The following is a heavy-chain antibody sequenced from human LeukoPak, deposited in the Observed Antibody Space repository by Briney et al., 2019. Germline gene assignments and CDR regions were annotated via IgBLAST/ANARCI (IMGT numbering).Heavy chain of an antibody. Sequence: GSLRLSCAASGFTFSTSWMHWVGQAPGKGLVWVSRINGDGSTTGYADSVKGRFTICRDNTKNRLYLHRNSLRGEDKAVYYCASSSISAAPFDPWGQGTLVTVSS. V-gene: IGHV3-74*01. J-gene: IGHJ5*02. D-gene: IGHD6-13*01. CDR2: INGDGSTT. CDR3: ASSSISAAPFDP. CDR1: GFTFSTSW.